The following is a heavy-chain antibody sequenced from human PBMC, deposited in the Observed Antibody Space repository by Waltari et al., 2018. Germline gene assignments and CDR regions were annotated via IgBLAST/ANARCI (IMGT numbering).Heavy chain of an antibody. CDR2: IRYDGSNK. CDR3: AKCMTPYYYYMDV. Sequence: QVQLVESGGGVVQPGGSLRLSCAASGFTFSSYGMHWVRQAPGKGLEWVAFIRYDGSNKYYADSVKGRFTISRDNSKNTLYLQMNSLRAEDTAVYYCAKCMTPYYYYMDVWGKGTTVTVSS. CDR1: GFTFSSYG. D-gene: IGHD2-8*01. V-gene: IGHV3-30*02. J-gene: IGHJ6*03.